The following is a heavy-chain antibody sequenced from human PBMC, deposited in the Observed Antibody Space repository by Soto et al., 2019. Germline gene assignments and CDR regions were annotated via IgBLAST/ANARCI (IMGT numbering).Heavy chain of an antibody. D-gene: IGHD6-19*01. CDR1: GFTFSSYG. V-gene: IGHV3-30*18. J-gene: IGHJ4*02. CDR3: AKAPWDQQWKPLDY. Sequence: QVQLVESGGGVVQPGRSLRLSCAASGFTFSSYGMHWVRQAPGKGLEWVAVISYDGSNKYYADSVKGRFTISRDNSKNTLYLQMNSLRAEDTAVYYCAKAPWDQQWKPLDYWGQGTLVTVSS. CDR2: ISYDGSNK.